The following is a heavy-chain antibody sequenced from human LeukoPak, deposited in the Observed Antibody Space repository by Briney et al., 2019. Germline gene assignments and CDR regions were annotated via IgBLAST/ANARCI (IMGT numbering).Heavy chain of an antibody. CDR1: RFQFSSYA. CDR2: ISGSGGST. Sequence: GGSLRLSCVASRFQFSSYAMSWVRQAPGKGLEWVSVISGSGGSTYYADSVKGRFTISRDNSKNTLYLQMNSLRVEDTAGYYCAKSPVPYCSGGSCYGMDVWGQGTTVTVSS. CDR3: AKSPVPYCSGGSCYGMDV. J-gene: IGHJ6*02. V-gene: IGHV3-23*01. D-gene: IGHD2-15*01.